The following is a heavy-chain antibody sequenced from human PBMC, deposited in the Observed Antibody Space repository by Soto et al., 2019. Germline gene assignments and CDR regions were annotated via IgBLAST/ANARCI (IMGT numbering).Heavy chain of an antibody. CDR3: ARDRGSYYYGSGSYFHWFDP. Sequence: QVQLVESGGGVVQHGRSLRLSCAASGFTFSSYGMHWVRQAPGKGLEWVAVIWYDGSNKYYADSVKGRFTISRDNSKNTLYLQMNSLRAEDTAVYYCARDRGSYYYGSGSYFHWFDPWGPGTLVTVSS. CDR1: GFTFSSYG. D-gene: IGHD3-10*01. V-gene: IGHV3-33*01. J-gene: IGHJ5*02. CDR2: IWYDGSNK.